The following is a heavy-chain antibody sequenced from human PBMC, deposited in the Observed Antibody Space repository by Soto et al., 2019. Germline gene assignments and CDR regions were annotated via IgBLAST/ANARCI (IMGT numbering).Heavy chain of an antibody. Sequence: GGSLRLSXAASGITFSSKAMHWVRQAPGKGLEWVAVTSYDGINKYYADSVKGRFTISRDNSKNTLYLQMNSLRTEDTAVYYCARDPAHGGVSTPEAPYYYYYGMDVWGQGTTVTVSS. CDR2: TSYDGINK. D-gene: IGHD5-12*01. J-gene: IGHJ6*02. V-gene: IGHV3-30-3*01. CDR1: GITFSSKA. CDR3: ARDPAHGGVSTPEAPYYYYYGMDV.